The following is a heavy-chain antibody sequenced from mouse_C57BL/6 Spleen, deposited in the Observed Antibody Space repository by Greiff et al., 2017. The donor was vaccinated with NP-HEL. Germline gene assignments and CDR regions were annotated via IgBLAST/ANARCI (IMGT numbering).Heavy chain of an antibody. D-gene: IGHD1-1*01. Sequence: EVQLQQSGPVLVKPGASVKMSCKASGYTFTDYYMNWVKQSHGKSLEWIGVINPYNGGTSYNQKFKGKATLTVDKSSGTAYMELNSLTSEDSAVYYCARPRTTDYAMDYWGQGTSVTVSS. V-gene: IGHV1-19*01. CDR2: INPYNGGT. CDR1: GYTFTDYY. CDR3: ARPRTTDYAMDY. J-gene: IGHJ4*01.